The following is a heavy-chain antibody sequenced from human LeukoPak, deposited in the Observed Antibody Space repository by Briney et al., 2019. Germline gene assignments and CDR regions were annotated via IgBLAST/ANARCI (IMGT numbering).Heavy chain of an antibody. D-gene: IGHD2-2*03. Sequence: SETLSLTCTVSGGSISSYYWSWIRQPAGKGLEWIGYIYYSGSTNYNPSLKSRVTISVDTSKNQFSLKLSSVTAADTAVYYCARGGPGYCSSTSCYIARFDYWGQGTLVTVSS. CDR1: GGSISSYY. CDR2: IYYSGST. CDR3: ARGGPGYCSSTSCYIARFDY. V-gene: IGHV4-59*01. J-gene: IGHJ4*02.